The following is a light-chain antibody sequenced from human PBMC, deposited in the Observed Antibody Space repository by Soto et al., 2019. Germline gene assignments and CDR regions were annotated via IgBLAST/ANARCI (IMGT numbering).Light chain of an antibody. J-gene: IGLJ3*02. V-gene: IGLV4-69*01. CDR2: LNSDGSH. CDR1: SGHSSNA. Sequence: QAVVTQSPSASASLGASVKLTCTLSSGHSSNAIAWHQQQPEKGPRYLMKLNSDGSHNKGDGIPDRFSGSSSGAERYLTISSLQSEDEADYYCHTWATGIQVFGGGTKVTVL. CDR3: HTWATGIQV.